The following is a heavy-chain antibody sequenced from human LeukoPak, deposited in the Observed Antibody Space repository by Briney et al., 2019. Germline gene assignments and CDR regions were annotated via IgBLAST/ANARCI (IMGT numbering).Heavy chain of an antibody. J-gene: IGHJ6*03. V-gene: IGHV3-23*01. D-gene: IGHD3-10*01. CDR1: GFTFSIFG. CDR3: AKRGSHYYMDV. Sequence: PGGSLRLSCAASGFTFSIFGMSWVRQAPGKGLEWVSSITGSGGSTYYADSVKGRFTISRGNSKNTLYLQMSSLRAEDTAVYYCAKRGSHYYMDVWGKGITVTVSS. CDR2: ITGSGGST.